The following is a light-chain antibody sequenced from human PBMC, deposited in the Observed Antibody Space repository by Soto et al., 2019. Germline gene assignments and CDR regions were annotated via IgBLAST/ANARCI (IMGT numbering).Light chain of an antibody. Sequence: DIQMTQSPSSLSASIGDRVTITCRASQSVTRYLNWNQQKPGKAPKLLIYAASSLHGGVPSRFSGSGSGTEFTLTISSLQPEDFATYYCQQSYITPPFTFGPGTRVDIK. CDR3: QQSYITPPFT. V-gene: IGKV1-39*01. J-gene: IGKJ3*01. CDR1: QSVTRY. CDR2: AAS.